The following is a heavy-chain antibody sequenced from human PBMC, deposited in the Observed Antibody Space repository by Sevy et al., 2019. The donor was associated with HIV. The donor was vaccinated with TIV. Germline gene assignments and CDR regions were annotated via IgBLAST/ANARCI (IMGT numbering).Heavy chain of an antibody. V-gene: IGHV3-30*02. Sequence: LSLTCAASGFTFSSYGMHWVRQAPGKGLEWVAFIWDDGSNKYYADSVKGRFTISRDNSKNTLYLQMNSLRAEDTAVYYGAKDGHYYGSGSYYIVYWGQGTLVTVSS. J-gene: IGHJ4*02. D-gene: IGHD3-10*01. CDR1: GFTFSSYG. CDR2: IWDDGSNK. CDR3: AKDGHYYGSGSYYIVY.